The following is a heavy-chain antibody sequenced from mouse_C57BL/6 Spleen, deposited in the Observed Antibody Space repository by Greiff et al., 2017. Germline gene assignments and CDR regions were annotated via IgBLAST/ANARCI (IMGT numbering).Heavy chain of an antibody. D-gene: IGHD1-2*01. CDR1: GFTFSDYG. Sequence: EVQRVESGGGLVKPGGSLKLSCAASGFTFSDYGMHWVRQAPEKGLEWVAYISSGSSTIYYADTVKGRFTISRDNAKNTLFLQMTSLRSEDTAMYYCAREGHYYGVVYYFDYWGQGTTLTVSS. CDR3: AREGHYYGVVYYFDY. V-gene: IGHV5-17*01. CDR2: ISSGSSTI. J-gene: IGHJ2*01.